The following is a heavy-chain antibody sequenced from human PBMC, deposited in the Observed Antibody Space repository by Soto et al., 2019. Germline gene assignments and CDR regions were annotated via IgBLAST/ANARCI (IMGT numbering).Heavy chain of an antibody. Sequence: GASVKVSCKASGGTFSSYTSSWVRQAPGQGLEWMGRIIPILGIANYAQKFQGRVTITADKSTSTAYMELSSLRSEDTAVYYCARDYYDSSGYYVGYWGQGTLVTVS. CDR2: IIPILGIA. CDR1: GGTFSSYT. CDR3: ARDYYDSSGYYVGY. J-gene: IGHJ4*02. V-gene: IGHV1-69*04. D-gene: IGHD3-22*01.